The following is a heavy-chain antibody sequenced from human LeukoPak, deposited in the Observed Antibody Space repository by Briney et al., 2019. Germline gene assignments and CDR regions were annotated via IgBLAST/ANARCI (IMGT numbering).Heavy chain of an antibody. CDR3: ARQRYNWNGLFCAFDI. V-gene: IGHV5-51*01. CDR1: GYSFTSYW. J-gene: IGHJ3*02. D-gene: IGHD1-1*01. CDR2: IYPGDSDT. Sequence: GESLKISCQGSGYSFTSYWIGWVRQMPGKGLEWMGIIYPGDSDTRYSPSFQGQVTISADKSISTAYLQWSSLKASDTAMYYCARQRYNWNGLFCAFDIWGQGTMVTVSS.